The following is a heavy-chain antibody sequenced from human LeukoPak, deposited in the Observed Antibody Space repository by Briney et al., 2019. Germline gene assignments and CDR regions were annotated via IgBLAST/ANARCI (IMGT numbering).Heavy chain of an antibody. Sequence: SETLSLTYTVSGGSISSGSYYWSWIRQPAGKGLEWIGRIYTSGSTNYNPSLKSRVTISVDTSKNQFSLKLSSVTAADTAVYYCARERGGYNYWYFDLWGRGTLVTVSS. D-gene: IGHD5-24*01. CDR3: ARERGGYNYWYFDL. J-gene: IGHJ2*01. CDR2: IYTSGST. CDR1: GGSISSGSYY. V-gene: IGHV4-61*02.